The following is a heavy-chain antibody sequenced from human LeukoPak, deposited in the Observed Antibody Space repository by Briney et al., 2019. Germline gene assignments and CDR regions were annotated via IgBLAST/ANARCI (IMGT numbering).Heavy chain of an antibody. CDR2: IFHSGST. D-gene: IGHD1-1*01. V-gene: IGHV4-38-2*02. CDR1: GYSISSGFY. CDR3: ARDRLQLQS. Sequence: SETLSLTCSVSGYSISSGFYWGWIRQPPGKGLGWIGSIFHSGSTYYNPSLKSRVTISVDTSKNQFSLKLSSVTAADTAVYCCARDRLQLQSWGQGTLVTVSS. J-gene: IGHJ5*02.